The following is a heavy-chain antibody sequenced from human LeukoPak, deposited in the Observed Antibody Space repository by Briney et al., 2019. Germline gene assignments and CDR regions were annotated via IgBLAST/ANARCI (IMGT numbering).Heavy chain of an antibody. CDR3: ARQRFLEWYFDY. Sequence: PSETLSLTCTVSGGSISSHYWSWIRQPPGKGLEWIGYIYYIGSTNYNPSLKSRVTMSVDTSKNQFSLKLTSVTAADTAVYYCARQRFLEWYFDYWGQGTLVTVSS. CDR1: GGSISSHY. J-gene: IGHJ4*02. D-gene: IGHD3-3*01. CDR2: IYYIGST. V-gene: IGHV4-59*08.